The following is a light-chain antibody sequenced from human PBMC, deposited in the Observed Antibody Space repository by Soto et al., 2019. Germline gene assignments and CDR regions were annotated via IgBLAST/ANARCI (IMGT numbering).Light chain of an antibody. Sequence: EIVLTQSPATLSLSPGERATLSCRASQSVSSYLAWYQQKPGQAPRLLIYDASNRATGIPARFSGSGSGTDFTLTISSLEPEDFATYYCQQVNGYPLTFGGGTKVEI. CDR3: QQVNGYPLT. CDR2: DAS. J-gene: IGKJ4*01. V-gene: IGKV3-11*01. CDR1: QSVSSY.